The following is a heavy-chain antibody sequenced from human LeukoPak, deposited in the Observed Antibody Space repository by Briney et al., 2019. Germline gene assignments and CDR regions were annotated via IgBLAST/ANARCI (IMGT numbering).Heavy chain of an antibody. CDR2: ISADAVDT. CDR3: AKDVWWSVS. D-gene: IGHD2-8*02. V-gene: IGHV3-23*01. J-gene: IGHJ5*02. CDR1: GFTFSNHA. Sequence: GGSLRLSCVASGFTFSNHAMTWVRQAPGKGLEWVSAISADAVDTFYAPSVKGWFTISRDNSKNTMYLQINSLRAEDTAIYYCAKDVWWSVSWGQGTLVTVSS.